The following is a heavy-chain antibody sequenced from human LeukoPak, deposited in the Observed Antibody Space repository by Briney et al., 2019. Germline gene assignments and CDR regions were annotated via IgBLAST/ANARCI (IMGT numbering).Heavy chain of an antibody. D-gene: IGHD3-10*01. CDR1: GGSFSGYY. Sequence: SETLSLTCAVYGGSFSGYYWSWIRQPPGKGLEWIGEINHSGSTNYNPSLKSRVTISVDTSKNQFFLKLSSVTAADTAVYYCARGRGTMVRGVTRSFYYMDVWGKGTTVTVSS. J-gene: IGHJ6*03. CDR2: INHSGST. CDR3: ARGRGTMVRGVTRSFYYMDV. V-gene: IGHV4-34*01.